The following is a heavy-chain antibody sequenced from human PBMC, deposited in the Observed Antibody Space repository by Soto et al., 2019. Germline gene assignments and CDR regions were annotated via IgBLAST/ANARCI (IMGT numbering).Heavy chain of an antibody. CDR3: ARDETVIRGVIKRGGGLDL. CDR2: IIPLFGST. V-gene: IGHV1-69*19. Sequence: QVQLEQSGAEVKMPGSSVTVSCKAYGATFTKYAFNWVRQAPVQGLEWMGGIIPLFGSTNYAERFQGRLTVTTNESTSTVFMELSSRTSDDTAIYYCARDETVIRGVIKRGGGLDLWGQGTTVIVSS. CDR1: GATFTKYA. D-gene: IGHD3-10*01. J-gene: IGHJ6*02.